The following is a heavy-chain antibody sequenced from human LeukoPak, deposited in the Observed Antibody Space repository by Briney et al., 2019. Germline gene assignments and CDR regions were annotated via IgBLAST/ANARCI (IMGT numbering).Heavy chain of an antibody. CDR3: ARTDSHGYYSDY. CDR1: GFSLSTSGMC. V-gene: IGHV2-70*11. J-gene: IGHJ4*02. D-gene: IGHD3-22*01. Sequence: ESGPTLVNPTQTLTLTCTFSGFSLSTSGMCVSWIRQPPGKALEWLARIDWDDDKYYNTSLKTRLTISKDTSKNQVVLTMTNMDPVDTAAYYCARTDSHGYYSDYWGQGTLVTVSS. CDR2: IDWDDDK.